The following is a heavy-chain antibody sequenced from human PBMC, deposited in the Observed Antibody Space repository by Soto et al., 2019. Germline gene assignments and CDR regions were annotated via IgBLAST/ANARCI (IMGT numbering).Heavy chain of an antibody. CDR3: ARSCQPTQCVGGLCYPDNWGEP. J-gene: IGHJ5*02. V-gene: IGHV1-69*02. CDR2: IIPMFGIA. Sequence: QVQLVQSGAEVKEPGSSVKVSCRAPGGTLNSFSITWLRQAPGQGLECMGRIIPMFGIANYAQRFKDRITITADKSTSTAYMDLKSLRPEDPAVYYCARSCQPTQCVGGLCYPDNWGEPWGQGTRVTVS. CDR1: GGTLNSFS. D-gene: IGHD2-15*01.